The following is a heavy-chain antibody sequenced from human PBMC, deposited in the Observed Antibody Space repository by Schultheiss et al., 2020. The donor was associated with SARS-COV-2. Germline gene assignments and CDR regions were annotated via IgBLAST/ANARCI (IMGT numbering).Heavy chain of an antibody. V-gene: IGHV3-53*01. CDR2: IYSGGST. Sequence: GGSLRLSCAASGFTVSSNYMSWVRQAPGKGLEWVSVIYSGGSTYYADSVKGRFTISRDNSKNTLYLQMNSLRAEDTAVYYCASMSDIVATGYYYYGMDVWGQGTTVTVSS. CDR1: GFTVSSNY. CDR3: ASMSDIVATGYYYYGMDV. D-gene: IGHD5-12*01. J-gene: IGHJ6*02.